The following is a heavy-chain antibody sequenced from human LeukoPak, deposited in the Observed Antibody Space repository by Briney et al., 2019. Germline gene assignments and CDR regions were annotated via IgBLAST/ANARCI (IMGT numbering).Heavy chain of an antibody. Sequence: GGSLRLSCAASRFTFNDYYMSWIRQTPGKGLEWVSCISNDGTTIYYADSVKGRFTISRDNAKNSLYLQMSSLRADDTAVYYCARGVGEPSYYFDSWGQGTIVAVSS. CDR3: ARGVGEPSYYFDS. CDR1: RFTFNDYY. D-gene: IGHD3-10*01. V-gene: IGHV3-11*01. CDR2: ISNDGTTI. J-gene: IGHJ4*02.